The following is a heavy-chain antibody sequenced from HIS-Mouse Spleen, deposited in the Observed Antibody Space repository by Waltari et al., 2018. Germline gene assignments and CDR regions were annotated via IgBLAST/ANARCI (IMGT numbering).Heavy chain of an antibody. CDR3: ARASRDLLLPRYFDL. J-gene: IGHJ2*01. CDR1: GGSISSYY. CDR2: YYSGST. Sequence: ALVQPSETLSLTCTVSGGSISSYYWSWIRQPPGKGLEWIGYYSGSTKYNPSLKSRVTISVDTSKNQFSLKLSSVTAADTAVYYCARASRDLLLPRYFDLWGRGTLVTVSS. V-gene: IGHV4-59*01.